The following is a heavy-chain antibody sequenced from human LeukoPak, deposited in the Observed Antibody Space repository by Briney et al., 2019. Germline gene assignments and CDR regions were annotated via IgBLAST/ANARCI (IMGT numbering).Heavy chain of an antibody. CDR2: INHSGST. J-gene: IGHJ1*01. Sequence: SETLSLTCAVYGGSFSGYYWSWIRQPPGKGLEWIGEINHSGSTNYNPSLKSRVTISVDTSKNQFSLKLSSVTAADTAVYYCARGPYYYDSSGFQHWGQGTLVTVSS. CDR1: GGSFSGYY. D-gene: IGHD3-22*01. V-gene: IGHV4-34*01. CDR3: ARGPYYYDSSGFQH.